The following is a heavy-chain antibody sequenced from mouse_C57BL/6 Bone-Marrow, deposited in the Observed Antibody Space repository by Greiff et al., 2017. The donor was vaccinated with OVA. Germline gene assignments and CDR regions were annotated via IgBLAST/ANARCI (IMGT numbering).Heavy chain of an antibody. CDR2: IYPGSGNT. D-gene: IGHD1-1*01. J-gene: IGHJ4*01. CDR3: ARADYYGSSYDAMDY. V-gene: IGHV1-76*01. CDR1: GYTFTDYY. Sequence: VKLMESGAELVRPGASVKLSCKASGYTFTDYYINWVKQRPGQGLEWIARIYPGSGNTYYNEKFKGKATLTAEKYSSTAYMQLSSLTSEDSAVYFCARADYYGSSYDAMDYWGQGTSVTVSS.